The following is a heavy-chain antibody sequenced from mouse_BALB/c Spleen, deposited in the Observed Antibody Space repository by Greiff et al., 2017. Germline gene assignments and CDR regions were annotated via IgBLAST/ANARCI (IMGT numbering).Heavy chain of an antibody. J-gene: IGHJ2*01. CDR2: INPYNDGT. D-gene: IGHD2-4*01. V-gene: IGHV1-14*01. CDR3: ARRTIYYDYGSLFDY. Sequence: VQLQQSGPELVKPGASVKMSCKASGYTFTSYVMHWVKQKPGQGLEWIGYINPYNDGTKYNEKFKGKATLTSDKSSSTAYMELSSLTSEDSAVYYCARRTIYYDYGSLFDYWGQGTTLTVSS. CDR1: GYTFTSYV.